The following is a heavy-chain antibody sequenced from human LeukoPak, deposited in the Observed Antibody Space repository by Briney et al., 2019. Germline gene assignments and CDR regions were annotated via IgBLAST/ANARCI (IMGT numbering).Heavy chain of an antibody. J-gene: IGHJ3*02. CDR2: ISPSGGST. CDR1: GYTFTSNY. CDR3: AKDTRSGWYGNAFDI. V-gene: IGHV1-46*01. D-gene: IGHD6-19*01. Sequence: ASVKVSCKAFGYTFTSNYMHWVRQAPGQGPEWMGVISPSGGSTTYAQKFQGRVTLTRDMSTSTDYLELSSLRSEDTAVYYCAKDTRSGWYGNAFDIWGQGTMVTVSS.